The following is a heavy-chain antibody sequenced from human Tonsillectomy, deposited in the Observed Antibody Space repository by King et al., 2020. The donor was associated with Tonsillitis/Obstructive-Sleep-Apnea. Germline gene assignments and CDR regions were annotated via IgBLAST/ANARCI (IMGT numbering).Heavy chain of an antibody. V-gene: IGHV3-7*01. CDR2: IKQDGNEK. J-gene: IGHJ6*03. CDR3: ARAPLDYYYYYMDV. Sequence: VQLVESGGGLVQPGGSLRLSCAASGFTFSSYWMTWVRQAPGKGLEWVANIKQDGNEKYYVDSVKGRFTISRDNAESSLYLQMNSLRAEDTAVYYCARAPLDYYYYYMDVWGKGTTVTVSS. CDR1: GFTFSSYW.